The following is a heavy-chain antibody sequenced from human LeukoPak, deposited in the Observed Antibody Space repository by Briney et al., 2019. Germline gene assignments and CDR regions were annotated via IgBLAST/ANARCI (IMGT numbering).Heavy chain of an antibody. Sequence: ASVKVSCKASGYTFTSYYMHWVRQAPGQGLEWMGIINPSGGSTSYAQKFQGRVTMTRDTSTSTVYMELSSLRSEDTAVYYCARELDYYDSSGYYGRGDNWFDPWGQGTLVTVSS. CDR3: ARELDYYDSSGYYGRGDNWFDP. J-gene: IGHJ5*02. V-gene: IGHV1-46*01. CDR2: INPSGGST. D-gene: IGHD3-22*01. CDR1: GYTFTSYY.